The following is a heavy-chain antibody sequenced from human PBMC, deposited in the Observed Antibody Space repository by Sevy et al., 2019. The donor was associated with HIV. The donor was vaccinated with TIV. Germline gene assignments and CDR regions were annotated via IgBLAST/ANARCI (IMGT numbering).Heavy chain of an antibody. CDR3: CLSGGVYSDY. CDR1: GFTFTNAW. J-gene: IGHJ4*02. Sequence: GGSLRLSCAASGFTFTNAWMSWVRQAPGKGLEWVGRIKSKTDGGTTDYAAPVKGRLTISRDDSKNTLYLQMNSLRSEDTAVYYCCLSGGVYSDYWGQGTLVTVSS. CDR2: IKSKTDGGTT. D-gene: IGHD3-16*01. V-gene: IGHV3-15*01.